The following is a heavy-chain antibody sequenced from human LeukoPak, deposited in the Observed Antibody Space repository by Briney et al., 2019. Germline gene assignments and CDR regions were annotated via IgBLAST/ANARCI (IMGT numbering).Heavy chain of an antibody. CDR3: AGGTGMDV. D-gene: IGHD1-1*01. CDR1: GVTFSSYW. J-gene: IGHJ6*02. V-gene: IGHV3-7*05. Sequence: GSLRLSCAASGVTFSSYWMNWVRQAPGKGLEWVAIIKQDGSEKYYVDFVKGRFSISRDNAKNSLYLQMNSLGADGTAVYYCAGGTGMDVWGQGTPVTVSS. CDR2: IKQDGSEK.